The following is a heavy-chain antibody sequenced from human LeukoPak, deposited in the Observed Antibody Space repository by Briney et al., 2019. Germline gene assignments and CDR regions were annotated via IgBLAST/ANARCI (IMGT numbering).Heavy chain of an antibody. J-gene: IGHJ5*02. Sequence: SESLSLTCAVYRESFSGYYWSWIRHPLRRGLEWSGEIYHRGNTNNNTSLKSRITISVDTSKNQFSLKLSYVTAADTAVYYCARDVRVVRGVTPKERTPNWFDPWGQGTLVTVSS. CDR2: IYHRGNT. V-gene: IGHV4-34*01. D-gene: IGHD3-10*01. CDR3: ARDVRVVRGVTPKERTPNWFDP. CDR1: RESFSGYY.